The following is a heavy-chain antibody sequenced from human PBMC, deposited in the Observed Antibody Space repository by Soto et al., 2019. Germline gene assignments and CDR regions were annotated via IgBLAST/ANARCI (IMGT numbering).Heavy chain of an antibody. V-gene: IGHV3-48*03. J-gene: IGHJ6*02. Sequence: GGSLRLSCEVSGFIFSEYEFNWVRQAPGKGLEWVSYIGKNGRDIYDADSVKGRFTISRDDDKSTLYLEMNSLRAEDTAVYYCARDSDWGYYYYGMDVWGQGTTVTVSS. CDR1: GFIFSEYE. CDR3: ARDSDWGYYYYGMDV. D-gene: IGHD7-27*01. CDR2: IGKNGRDI.